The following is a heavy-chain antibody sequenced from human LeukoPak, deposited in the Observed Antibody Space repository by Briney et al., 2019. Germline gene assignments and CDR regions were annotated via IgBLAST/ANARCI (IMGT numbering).Heavy chain of an antibody. CDR1: GASISSYY. J-gene: IGHJ3*02. CDR3: ARSVSWGLLVRDDAFDI. CDR2: MYNSGTT. V-gene: IGHV4-59*01. Sequence: SETLSLTCTVSGASISSYYWSWIRQPPGKGLEWIGYMYNSGTTNYNPSLKSRVTISVDTSKNQFSLKLSSVTAADTAVYYCARSVSWGLLVRDDAFDIWGQGTMVTVSS. D-gene: IGHD2-21*01.